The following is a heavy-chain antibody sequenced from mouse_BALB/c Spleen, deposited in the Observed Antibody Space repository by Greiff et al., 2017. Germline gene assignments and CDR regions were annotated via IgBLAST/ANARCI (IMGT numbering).Heavy chain of an antibody. CDR3: ARDPLYYYGSSAGNAMDY. CDR2: IWGDGST. CDR1: GFSLTGYG. D-gene: IGHD1-1*01. J-gene: IGHJ4*01. Sequence: QVQLKQSGPGLVAPSQSLSITCTVSGFSLTGYGVNWVRQPPGKGLEWLGMIWGDGSTDYNSALKSRLSISKDNSKSQVFLKMNSLQTDDTARYYCARDPLYYYGSSAGNAMDYWGQGTSVTVSS. V-gene: IGHV2-6-7*01.